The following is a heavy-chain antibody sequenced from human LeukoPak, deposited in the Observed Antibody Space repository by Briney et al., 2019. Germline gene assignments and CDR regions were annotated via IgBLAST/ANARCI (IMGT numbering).Heavy chain of an antibody. Sequence: GGSLRLSCAASGFNFSSYGMHWVRQAPGKGLEWVAFIQYDGSNKYYADSVKGRFTISRDNSKNTLYLQMNSLRAEDTAVYYCAKDGLADDLWSGWTRNDAFDIWGQGTMVTVSS. V-gene: IGHV3-30*02. CDR1: GFNFSSYG. CDR2: IQYDGSNK. J-gene: IGHJ3*02. D-gene: IGHD3-3*01. CDR3: AKDGLADDLWSGWTRNDAFDI.